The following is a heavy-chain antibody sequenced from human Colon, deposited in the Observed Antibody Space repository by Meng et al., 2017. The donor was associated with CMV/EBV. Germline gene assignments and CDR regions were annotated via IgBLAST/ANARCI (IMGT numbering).Heavy chain of an antibody. Sequence: SETLSLTCTVSGGSVSSGSYYWSWIRQPPGKGLEWIGYIYYSGSTKYNPSLKSRVTISVDTSKNQFSLKLSSVTAADTAVYYCARERGVYSSSRHLVYYGMDVWGQGTTVTVSS. CDR2: IYYSGST. D-gene: IGHD6-6*01. CDR1: GGSVSSGSYY. V-gene: IGHV4-61*01. CDR3: ARERGVYSSSRHLVYYGMDV. J-gene: IGHJ6*02.